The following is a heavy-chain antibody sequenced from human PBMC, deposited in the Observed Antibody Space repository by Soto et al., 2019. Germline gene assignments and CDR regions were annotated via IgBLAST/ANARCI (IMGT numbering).Heavy chain of an antibody. Sequence: QVQLVQSGAEVKKPGASVKVSCKASGYTFTSYGISWVRQAPGQGLEWMGWISAYNGNTNYAQKLQGRVTMTTDTSTITANMELRSLRSDDTAGYYCARSIAAAVDFDDWGQGTLVTVSS. CDR2: ISAYNGNT. J-gene: IGHJ4*02. V-gene: IGHV1-18*01. CDR3: ARSIAAAVDFDD. D-gene: IGHD6-13*01. CDR1: GYTFTSYG.